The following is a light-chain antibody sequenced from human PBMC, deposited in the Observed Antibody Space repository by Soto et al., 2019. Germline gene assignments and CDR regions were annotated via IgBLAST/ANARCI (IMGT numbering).Light chain of an antibody. V-gene: IGKV3-20*01. CDR3: QKYGSSPLT. CDR2: GAS. J-gene: IGKJ1*01. Sequence: EIVLTQSPGTLSLSPGDRATLSCRASQGVTSSYLAWYQQKPGLAPRLLIYGASSRATGIPDRFSGSGSGTDSTLTISRLEPEDFALYYCQKYGSSPLTFGQGTKVDIK. CDR1: QGVTSSY.